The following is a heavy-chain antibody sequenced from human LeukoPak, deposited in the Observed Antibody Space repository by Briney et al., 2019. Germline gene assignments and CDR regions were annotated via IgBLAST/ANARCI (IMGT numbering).Heavy chain of an antibody. Sequence: GASVKVSCKASGGTFSSYGISWVRQAPGQGLEWMGWISAYNGNTNYAQKLQGRVTMTTDTSTSTAYMELRSLRSDDTAVYYCARGAMYYDYVWGSYRFGTFDYWGQGTLVTVSS. CDR1: GGTFSSYG. V-gene: IGHV1-18*01. D-gene: IGHD3-16*02. CDR2: ISAYNGNT. J-gene: IGHJ4*02. CDR3: ARGAMYYDYVWGSYRFGTFDY.